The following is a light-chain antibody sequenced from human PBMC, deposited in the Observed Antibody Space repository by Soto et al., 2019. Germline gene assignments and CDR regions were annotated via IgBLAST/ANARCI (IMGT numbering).Light chain of an antibody. J-gene: IGLJ2*01. CDR3: SSYTSSSTIMV. V-gene: IGLV2-14*01. CDR2: DVS. Sequence: HSVLTQPASVSGSPGQSITISCTGTSSDVGGYNYVSWYQQHPGKAPKLMIYDVSNRPSGVSNRFSGSKSGNTASLTISGLQAEDEADYYCSSYTSSSTIMVFGGGTKLTVL. CDR1: SSDVGGYNY.